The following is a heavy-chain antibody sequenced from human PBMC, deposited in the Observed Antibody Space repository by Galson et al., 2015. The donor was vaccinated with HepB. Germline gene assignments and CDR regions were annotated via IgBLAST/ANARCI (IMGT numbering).Heavy chain of an antibody. Sequence: QSGAEVKKPGESLKISCKASGHSFTTYWIAWVRQMPGKGLDWMGIIYFSDSDTRYSPSFQGQVTISADKSIGTAYLQWSSLKASDTAMYYCARRGTDSNTWFHLGYWGQGTLVTVSS. CDR3: ARRGTDSNTWFHLGY. CDR2: IYFSDSDT. CDR1: GHSFTTYW. J-gene: IGHJ4*02. D-gene: IGHD2-2*01. V-gene: IGHV5-51*01.